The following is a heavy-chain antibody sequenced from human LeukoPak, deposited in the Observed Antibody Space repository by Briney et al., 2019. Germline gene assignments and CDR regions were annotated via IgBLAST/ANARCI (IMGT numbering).Heavy chain of an antibody. CDR3: ARDGVITGTTVDY. V-gene: IGHV3-21*01. D-gene: IGHD1-7*01. J-gene: IGHJ4*02. CDR1: GFTFSSYS. CDR2: ISGSSSYI. Sequence: PGGSLRLSCAASGFTFSSYSMNWVRQAPGKGLEWVSSISGSSSYIYYADSVKGRFTISRDNAKNSLYLQMNSLRAEDTAVYYCARDGVITGTTVDYWGQGTLVTVSS.